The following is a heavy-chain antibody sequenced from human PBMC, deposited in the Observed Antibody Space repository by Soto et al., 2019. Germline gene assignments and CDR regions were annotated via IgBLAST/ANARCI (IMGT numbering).Heavy chain of an antibody. CDR3: ARTYTSSPRASLDY. V-gene: IGHV1-18*01. D-gene: IGHD6-13*01. Sequence: ASVKVSCKASGYTFTSYGISWVRQAPGQGLEWMGWISAYNGNTNNAQKLQGRVTMTTDTSTSTAYMELRSLRSDDTAVYWCARTYTSSPRASLDYWGQGTLVTVSS. J-gene: IGHJ4*02. CDR1: GYTFTSYG. CDR2: ISAYNGNT.